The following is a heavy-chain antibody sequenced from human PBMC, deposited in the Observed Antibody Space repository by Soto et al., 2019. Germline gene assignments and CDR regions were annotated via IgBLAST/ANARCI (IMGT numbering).Heavy chain of an antibody. Sequence: VKVSCKASGGTFSSYAISWVRQAPGQGLEWMGGIIPIFGTPNYAQKFQGRVTITADESTSTAYMELSSLRSEDTAVYYCSGIAAPLYYYGMDVWGQGTTVTVSS. CDR3: SGIAAPLYYYGMDV. CDR1: GGTFSSYA. V-gene: IGHV1-69*13. CDR2: IIPIFGTP. D-gene: IGHD6-13*01. J-gene: IGHJ6*02.